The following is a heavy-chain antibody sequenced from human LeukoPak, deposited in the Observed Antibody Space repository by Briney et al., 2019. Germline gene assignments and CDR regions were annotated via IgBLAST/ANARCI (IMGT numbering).Heavy chain of an antibody. CDR2: IISSSSYI. J-gene: IGHJ4*02. V-gene: IGHV3-21*01. CDR1: GFTFSSYS. Sequence: NTGGSLRLSCAASGFTFSSYSMNWVRQAPGKGLEWVSSIISSSSYIYYADSEKGRFTISRDNAKNSLYLQMNSLRAEDTAVYYCATGQWGELWFGESYFDYWGQGTLVTVSS. CDR3: ATGQWGELWFGESYFDY. D-gene: IGHD3-10*01.